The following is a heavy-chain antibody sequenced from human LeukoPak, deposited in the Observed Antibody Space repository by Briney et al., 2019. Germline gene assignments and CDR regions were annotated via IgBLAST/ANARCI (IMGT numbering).Heavy chain of an antibody. V-gene: IGHV4-30-2*01. D-gene: IGHD3-9*01. CDR3: ARDSIHHDILTGYYSSNWFDP. J-gene: IGHJ5*02. CDR2: IYHSGST. CDR1: GGSISSGGYS. Sequence: SQTLSLTCAVSGGSISSGGYSWSWIRQPPGQGLEWIGYIYHSGSTYYNPSLKSRVTLSVDRSKNQFSLKLSSVPAADTAVYYCARDSIHHDILTGYYSSNWFDPWGQGTLVTVSS.